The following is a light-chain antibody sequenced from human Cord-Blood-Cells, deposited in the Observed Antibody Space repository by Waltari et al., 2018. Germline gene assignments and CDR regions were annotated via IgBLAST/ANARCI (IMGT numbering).Light chain of an antibody. CDR1: QSVLYSSNNNNY. CDR3: QQYYSTPPT. Sequence: DIVMTQSPDSLAVSVGERVTITCRASQSVLYSSNNNNYLAWYQQKPGQPPKLLIYWASTRESGVPDRFSGSGSGTDFTLTISSLQAEDVAVYYCQQYYSTPPTFGQGTKVEIK. CDR2: WAS. J-gene: IGKJ1*01. V-gene: IGKV4-1*01.